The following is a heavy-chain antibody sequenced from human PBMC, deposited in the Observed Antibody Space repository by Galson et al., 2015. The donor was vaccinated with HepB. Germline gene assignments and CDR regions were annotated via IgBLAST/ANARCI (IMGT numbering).Heavy chain of an antibody. CDR1: GGTFSSYA. CDR3: ARERGSDIYFDY. CDR2: IIPILGIA. V-gene: IGHV1-69*04. D-gene: IGHD2-15*01. J-gene: IGHJ4*02. Sequence: SVKVSCKASGGTFSSYAISWVRQAPGQGLEWMGRIIPILGIANYAQKFQGRVTITADKSTSTAYMELSSLRSEDTAVYYCARERGSDIYFDYWGQGTLVTVSS.